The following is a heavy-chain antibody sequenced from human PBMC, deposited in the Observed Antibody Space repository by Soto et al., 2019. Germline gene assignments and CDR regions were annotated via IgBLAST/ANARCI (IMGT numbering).Heavy chain of an antibody. D-gene: IGHD5-12*01. CDR2: TYYSGST. V-gene: IGHV4-39*01. Sequence: QLQLQESGPGLVKPSETLSLTCTVSGGSISSSSYYWGWIRQPPGKGLEWIGSTYYSGSTYYNPSLKSRVTISVDTSKNQFSLKLSSVTAADTAGYYCARFDSGYDYNYFDYWGQGTLVTVSS. CDR1: GGSISSSSYY. CDR3: ARFDSGYDYNYFDY. J-gene: IGHJ4*02.